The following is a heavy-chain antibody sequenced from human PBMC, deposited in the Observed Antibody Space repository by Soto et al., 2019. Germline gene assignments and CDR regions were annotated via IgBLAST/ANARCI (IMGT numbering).Heavy chain of an antibody. CDR2: IIPIFGTA. J-gene: IGHJ6*02. V-gene: IGHV1-69*13. CDR3: ARSSGGIFGVAYHHYYYGMDV. Sequence: SVKVSCKASGGTFSSYAISWVRQAPGQGLEWMGGIIPIFGTANYAQKFQGRVTITADESTSTAYMELSSLRSEDTAVYYCARSSGGIFGVAYHHYYYGMDVWGQGTTVTVSS. CDR1: GGTFSSYA. D-gene: IGHD3-3*01.